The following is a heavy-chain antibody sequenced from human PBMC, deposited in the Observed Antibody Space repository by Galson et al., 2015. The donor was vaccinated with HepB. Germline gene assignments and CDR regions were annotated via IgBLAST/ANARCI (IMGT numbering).Heavy chain of an antibody. J-gene: IGHJ4*02. CDR1: GGSFSGYY. V-gene: IGHV4-34*01. D-gene: IGHD3-16*02. CDR2: INHSGST. CDR3: ARGGDYIWGSYRFDY. Sequence: LSLTCAVYGGSFSGYYWSWIRQPPGKGLEWIGEINHSGSTNYNPSLKSRVTISVDTSKNQFSLKLSSVTAADTAVYYCARGGDYIWGSYRFDYWGQGTLVTVSS.